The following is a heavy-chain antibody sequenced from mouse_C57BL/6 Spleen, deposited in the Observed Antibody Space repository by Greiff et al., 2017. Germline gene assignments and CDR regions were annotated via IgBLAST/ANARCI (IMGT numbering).Heavy chain of an antibody. CDR3: ARSGAAQATLFDY. Sequence: QVHVKQPGAELVKPGASVKLSCKASGYTFTSYWMHWVKQRPGRGLEWIGRIDPNSGGTKYNEKFKSKATLTVDKPSSTAYMQLSSLTSEDSAVYYCARSGAAQATLFDYWGQGTTLTVSS. CDR2: IDPNSGGT. CDR1: GYTFTSYW. D-gene: IGHD3-2*02. J-gene: IGHJ2*01. V-gene: IGHV1-72*01.